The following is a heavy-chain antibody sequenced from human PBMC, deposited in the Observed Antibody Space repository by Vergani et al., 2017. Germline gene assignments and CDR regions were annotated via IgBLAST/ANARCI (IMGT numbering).Heavy chain of an antibody. CDR3: ANDNFIVVVPADPTLDAFDI. CDR1: GFTFSSYG. D-gene: IGHD2-2*01. Sequence: QVQLVESGGGVVQPGRSLRLSCAASGFTFSSYGMHWVRQAPGKGLEWVAVISYDGSNKYYADSVKGRFTISRDNSKNTLYLQMNSLRADDTAVYYCANDNFIVVVPADPTLDAFDIWGQGTMVTVSS. V-gene: IGHV3-30*18. CDR2: ISYDGSNK. J-gene: IGHJ3*02.